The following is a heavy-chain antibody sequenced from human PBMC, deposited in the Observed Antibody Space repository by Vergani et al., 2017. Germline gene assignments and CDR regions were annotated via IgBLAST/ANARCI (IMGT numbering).Heavy chain of an antibody. CDR2: MYHSGST. D-gene: IGHD3-10*01. J-gene: IGHJ5*02. CDR1: GGSMSGYY. Sequence: QVRLQESGPGLVKPSETLSLTCSVSGGSMSGYYWSWIRQPPGKELEWIGYMYHSGSTNYNPSLETRVTISGDTSKNQFSLKLNSVTAADTAGYYCGRVADFYGLGSRLLDLWGQGILVTGSS. CDR3: GRVADFYGLGSRLLDL. V-gene: IGHV4-59*01.